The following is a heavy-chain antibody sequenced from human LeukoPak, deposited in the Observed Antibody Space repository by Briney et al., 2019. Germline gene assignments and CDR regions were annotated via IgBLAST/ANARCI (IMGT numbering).Heavy chain of an antibody. CDR3: ARAAAADYYFDY. D-gene: IGHD6-13*01. V-gene: IGHV1-8*01. J-gene: IGHJ4*02. Sequence: ASVKVSCKASGYTFTSYDINWVRQATGQGLEWMGWMNPNSGNTGYAQKFQGRVTMTRNTSISTAYMELSSLRSEDTAVYYCARAAAADYYFDYWGQGTLVTASS. CDR1: GYTFTSYD. CDR2: MNPNSGNT.